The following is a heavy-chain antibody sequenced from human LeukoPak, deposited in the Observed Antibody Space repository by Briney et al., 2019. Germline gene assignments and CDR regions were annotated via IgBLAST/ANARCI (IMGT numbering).Heavy chain of an antibody. CDR3: ARQRQPLRYYGMDV. CDR1: GGSISSYY. V-gene: IGHV4-59*01. CDR2: IYYSGCT. J-gene: IGHJ6*02. Sequence: SETLSLTCTVSGGSISSYYWSWIRQPPGKGLEWIGYIYYSGCTNYNPSLKSRVTISVDTSKNQFSLKLSSVTAADTAVYYCARQRQPLRYYGMDVWGQGTTVTVSS. D-gene: IGHD6-25*01.